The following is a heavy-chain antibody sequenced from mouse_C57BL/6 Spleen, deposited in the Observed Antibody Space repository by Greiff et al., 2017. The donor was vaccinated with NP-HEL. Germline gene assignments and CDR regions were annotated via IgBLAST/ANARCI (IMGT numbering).Heavy chain of an antibody. Sequence: EVKLMESGGGLVQPGGSMKLSCVASGFTFSNYWMNWVRQSPEKGLEWVAQIRLKSDNYATHYAESVKGRFTISRDDSKSSVYLQMNNLRAEDTGIYYCTGQLGQDFDYWGQGTTLTVSS. CDR1: GFTFSNYW. J-gene: IGHJ2*01. CDR2: IRLKSDNYAT. CDR3: TGQLGQDFDY. V-gene: IGHV6-3*01. D-gene: IGHD4-1*02.